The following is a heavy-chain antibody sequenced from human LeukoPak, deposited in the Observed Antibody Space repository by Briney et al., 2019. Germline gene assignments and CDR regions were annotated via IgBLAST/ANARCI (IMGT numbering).Heavy chain of an antibody. J-gene: IGHJ4*02. D-gene: IGHD3-22*01. CDR2: IYSGGST. Sequence: GGSLRLSCAASGFTVSSNNMNWVRQAPGKGLEWVSVIYSGGSTYYADSVKGRFTISRDNSKNTLYLQMNSLRAEDTAVYYCARPDDSSGYPIPWALDYWGQGTLVTVSS. CDR1: GFTVSSNN. V-gene: IGHV3-53*01. CDR3: ARPDDSSGYPIPWALDY.